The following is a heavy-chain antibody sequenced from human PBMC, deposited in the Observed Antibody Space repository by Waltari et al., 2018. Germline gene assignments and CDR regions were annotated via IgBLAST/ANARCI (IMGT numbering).Heavy chain of an antibody. J-gene: IGHJ5*02. CDR1: GFTFSSYA. D-gene: IGHD2-2*01. Sequence: QVQLVESGGGVVQPGRSLRLSCAASGFTFSSYAMHWVRQAPGQGLGWVAVISYDGSNKYYADSVKGRFTISRDNSKNTLYLQMNSLRAEDTAVYYCARDPAGYCSSTSCYLGWFDPWGQGTLVTVSS. CDR2: ISYDGSNK. V-gene: IGHV3-30*01. CDR3: ARDPAGYCSSTSCYLGWFDP.